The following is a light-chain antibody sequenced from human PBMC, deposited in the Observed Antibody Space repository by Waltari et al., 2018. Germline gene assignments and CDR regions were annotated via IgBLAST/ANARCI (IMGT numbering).Light chain of an antibody. V-gene: IGLV1-44*01. CDR3: AAWDDSLGAV. CDR1: FSNIGSNS. CDR2: NTN. Sequence: QSVLTQPPSVSGTPGQRVTISCSGSFSNIGSNSVNWYQQLPGTSPRLLIYNTNQGPSGVPPRFSASKSGTSASLAITGLQSEDEAYYYCAAWDDSLGAVFGGGTKLTVL. J-gene: IGLJ3*02.